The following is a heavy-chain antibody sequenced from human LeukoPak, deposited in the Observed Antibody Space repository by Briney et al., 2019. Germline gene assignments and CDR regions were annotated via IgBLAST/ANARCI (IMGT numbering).Heavy chain of an antibody. Sequence: GRSLRLSCAASGFTFGDYAMHWVRQAPGKGLEWVSGITWNSGVIGYEDSVKGRFTISRDNAKNSLYLQMNSLRAEDMALYYCAKEGGGNSFDIWGQGTMVTVSS. CDR2: ITWNSGVI. CDR3: AKEGGGNSFDI. D-gene: IGHD4-23*01. CDR1: GFTFGDYA. V-gene: IGHV3-9*03. J-gene: IGHJ3*02.